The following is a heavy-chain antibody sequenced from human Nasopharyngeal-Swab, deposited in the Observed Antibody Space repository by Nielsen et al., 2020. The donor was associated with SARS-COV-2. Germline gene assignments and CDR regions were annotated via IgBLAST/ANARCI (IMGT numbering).Heavy chain of an antibody. D-gene: IGHD2/OR15-2a*01. Sequence: WIRQPPGRGLEWVAAIVGSGDISGSGGSTYYADSVKGRFTISRDNSKNTLSLQMNSLRAEAPAVYYCAKDLRGPYFFWGQGTLVTVSS. J-gene: IGHJ4*02. CDR2: IVGSGDISGSGGST. V-gene: IGHV3-23*01. CDR3: AKDLRGPYFF.